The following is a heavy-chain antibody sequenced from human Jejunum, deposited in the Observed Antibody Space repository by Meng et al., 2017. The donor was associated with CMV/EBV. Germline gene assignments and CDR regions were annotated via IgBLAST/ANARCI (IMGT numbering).Heavy chain of an antibody. CDR1: GASMSSTNG. Sequence: VQLQGSGPGVAKPSVTLSRTCVVSGASMSSTNGWSWVRQPPGKGLEWIGEIYHSGSTNYNPSLKSRVSISVDKSKNQFSLKLSSVTAADTAVYYCARADKVRFDYWGQGTLVTVSS. CDR3: ARADKVRFDY. CDR2: IYHSGST. V-gene: IGHV4-4*02. J-gene: IGHJ4*02.